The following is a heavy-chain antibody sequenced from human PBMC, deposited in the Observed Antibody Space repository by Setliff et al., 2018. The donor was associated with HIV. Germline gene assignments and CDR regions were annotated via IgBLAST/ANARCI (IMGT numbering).Heavy chain of an antibody. Sequence: ASVKVSCKASEYTFTGYYMHWMRQAPGQGLEWMGWINPNSGNTGYAQKFQGRVTMTRNTSISTAYMELSSLTSEDTAVYYCARGGGSSYLYHSRGPEYFQYWGQGALVTVSS. CDR1: EYTFTGYY. D-gene: IGHD3-22*01. CDR3: ARGGGSSYLYHSRGPEYFQY. J-gene: IGHJ1*01. V-gene: IGHV1-8*02. CDR2: INPNSGNT.